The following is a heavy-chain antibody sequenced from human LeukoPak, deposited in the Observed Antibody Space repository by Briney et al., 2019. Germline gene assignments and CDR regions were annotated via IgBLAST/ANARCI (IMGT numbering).Heavy chain of an antibody. CDR3: AKCGTGSNFDY. J-gene: IGHJ4*02. D-gene: IGHD3-10*01. V-gene: IGHV3-7*02. CDR2: LNQDGSER. CDR1: GFTFSSYW. Sequence: GRSLRLSCASSGFTFSSYWMSWVRQTPGKGLEWVAHLNQDGSERYYVDSVKGRFTISRENVKNSLYLQMNSLRAEDTAVYYCAKCGTGSNFDYWGQGMLVTVSS.